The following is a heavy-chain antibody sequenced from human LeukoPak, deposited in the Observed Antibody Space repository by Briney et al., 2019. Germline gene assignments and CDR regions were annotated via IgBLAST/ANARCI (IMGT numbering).Heavy chain of an antibody. CDR3: ATRAYYDSSGYYPTSGYFDL. J-gene: IGHJ2*01. CDR2: IYSNGIT. D-gene: IGHD3-22*01. V-gene: IGHV4-4*08. CDR1: GGSIFSYY. Sequence: YPSETLSLTCTVSGGSIFSYYWNWIRQPPGKGLEWIGYIYSNGITNYSPSLRSRGTISIATSKNQFSLRLRSVTAADTAIYYCATRAYYDSSGYYPTSGYFDLWGRGTLVTVSS.